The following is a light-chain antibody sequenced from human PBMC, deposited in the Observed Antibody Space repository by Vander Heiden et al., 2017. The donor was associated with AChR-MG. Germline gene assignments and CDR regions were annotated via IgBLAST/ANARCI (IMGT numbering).Light chain of an antibody. Sequence: EIVLPQPPVTLSLSPGDRATLSCRASQSVNSYLAWYQQKPGQAPRLLIYDASNRATGIPARFSGSGSGTDFNLTINNLEPEDFAVYYCQQGSTSLTFGGGTKVEIK. CDR3: QQGSTSLT. J-gene: IGKJ4*01. CDR2: DAS. CDR1: QSVNSY. V-gene: IGKV3-11*01.